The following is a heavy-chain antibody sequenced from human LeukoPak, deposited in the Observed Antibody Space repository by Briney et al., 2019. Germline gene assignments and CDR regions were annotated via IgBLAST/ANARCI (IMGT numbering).Heavy chain of an antibody. CDR2: INSDGSST. V-gene: IGHV3-74*01. D-gene: IGHD1-1*01. Sequence: QPGGSLRLACAASGSTVSSYWMHWGRQAPGKGLVWVSRINSDGSSTSYADSVKGRFTISRDNAKNTLYLQMNSLRAEDTAVYYCARVGARRFPFVVTTRYFDYWGEGALVTVSS. CDR1: GSTVSSYW. J-gene: IGHJ4*02. CDR3: ARVGARRFPFVVTTRYFDY.